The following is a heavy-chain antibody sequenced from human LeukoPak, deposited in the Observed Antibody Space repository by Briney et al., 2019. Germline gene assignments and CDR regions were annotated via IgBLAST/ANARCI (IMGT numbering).Heavy chain of an antibody. V-gene: IGHV7-4-1*02. J-gene: IGHJ4*02. CDR1: GYTFTSRG. Sequence: ASVTVSCKASGYTFTSRGMSWVRQAPGQGLEWMGWINTNTRNPKYAQGFTGRFVFSLDTSVSTAYLEISSLKVEDTAVYYCAKEGVYSGKFGGFDYWGQGTLVIVSS. CDR2: INTNTRNP. CDR3: AKEGVYSGKFGGFDY. D-gene: IGHD1-26*01.